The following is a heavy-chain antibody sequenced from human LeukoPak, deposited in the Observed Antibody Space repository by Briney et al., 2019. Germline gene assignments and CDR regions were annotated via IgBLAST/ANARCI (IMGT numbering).Heavy chain of an antibody. J-gene: IGHJ4*02. V-gene: IGHV3-74*01. D-gene: IGHD2-2*01. CDR1: GFIFSSYW. Sequence: GGSLRLSCAASGFIFSSYWMHWVRQAPGKGLVWVSRINSDGSSTSYADSVKGRFTISRDNSKSTLYLQMNSLRAEDTAVYYCATDFPCSSSSCYWGHWGQGTLVTVSS. CDR2: INSDGSST. CDR3: ATDFPCSSSSCYWGH.